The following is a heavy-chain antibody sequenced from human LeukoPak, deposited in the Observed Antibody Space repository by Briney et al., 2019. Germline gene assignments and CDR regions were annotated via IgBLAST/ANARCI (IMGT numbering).Heavy chain of an antibody. V-gene: IGHV3-23*01. CDR1: GFTFNSYG. CDR3: AKAVVGVAAIAY. J-gene: IGHJ4*02. D-gene: IGHD2-15*01. CDR2: SSGGGGGT. Sequence: GGSLRLSCAASGFTFNSYGMSWVRQAPGKGLEWVSASSGGGGGTYYADSVKGRFTISRDNSKNTLYQQMNSLRAEDTAVYYCAKAVVGVAAIAYWGQGTLVTVSS.